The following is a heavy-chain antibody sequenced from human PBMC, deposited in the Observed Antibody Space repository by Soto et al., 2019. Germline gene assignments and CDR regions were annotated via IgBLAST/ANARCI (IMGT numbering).Heavy chain of an antibody. V-gene: IGHV3-21*01. J-gene: IGHJ4*02. Sequence: GRSLRLSCAASGLTFSSYSMNCVRQAPGKGLEWVSSISSSSSYIYYADSVKGRFTISRDNAKNSLYLQMNSLRAEDTAVYYCSRVTTFEQWLLIDHWGQGPLVTVSS. CDR2: ISSSSSYI. CDR1: GLTFSSYS. CDR3: SRVTTFEQWLLIDH. D-gene: IGHD6-19*01.